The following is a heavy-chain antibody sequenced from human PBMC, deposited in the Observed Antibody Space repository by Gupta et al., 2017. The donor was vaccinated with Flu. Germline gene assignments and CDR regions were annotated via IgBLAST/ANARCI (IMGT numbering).Heavy chain of an antibody. CDR3: VRNRGWQQFDY. J-gene: IGHJ4*02. D-gene: IGHD5-24*01. CDR2: IAADDSVK. V-gene: IGHV3-7*01. CDR1: GYQFRSYW. Sequence: EEQLVESGGGLVQPGGSLRLSCAASGYQFRSYWLDWVRQAPGKGLEWVANIAADDSVKNYADSVKGRFTISRDDAKNSLYLQMNSLRAEDTAVYYCVRNRGWQQFDYWGQGALVTVSS.